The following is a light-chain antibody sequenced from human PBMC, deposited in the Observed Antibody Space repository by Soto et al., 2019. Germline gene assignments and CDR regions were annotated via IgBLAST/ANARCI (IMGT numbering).Light chain of an antibody. CDR1: ESFLYNSNNKNY. V-gene: IGKV4-1*01. CDR2: WAS. CDR3: QQYRSSPFT. Sequence: DIVMTQSTDSLAVSLAERATINCKSSESFLYNSNNKNYLAWYQQKPGQAPKMVIYWASTRESGVPDRFSGSGSGTNFTLTVSSLQAEDVAVYYCQQYRSSPFTFGPGTKVDI. J-gene: IGKJ3*01.